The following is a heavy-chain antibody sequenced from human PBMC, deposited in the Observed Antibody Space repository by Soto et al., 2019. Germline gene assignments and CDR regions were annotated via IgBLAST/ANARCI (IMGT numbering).Heavy chain of an antibody. CDR1: GYTLTSYA. Sequence: ASVKVSCKASGYTLTSYAMHWVRQAPGQGLEWMGWINPNSGGTNYAQKFQGWVTMTRDTSISTAYMELSRLRSDDTAVYYCARGTYYYDSSGFCLFDYWGQGTLVTVSS. CDR3: ARGTYYYDSSGFCLFDY. CDR2: INPNSGGT. D-gene: IGHD3-22*01. J-gene: IGHJ4*02. V-gene: IGHV1-2*04.